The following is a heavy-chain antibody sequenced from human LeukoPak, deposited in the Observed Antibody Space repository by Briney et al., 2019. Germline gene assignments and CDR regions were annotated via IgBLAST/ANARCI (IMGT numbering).Heavy chain of an antibody. CDR2: ISTSGNPT. CDR1: GFTFSSQN. CDR3: VKNGWLDY. V-gene: IGHV3-21*06. D-gene: IGHD6-19*01. Sequence: GGSLRLSCAASGFTFSSQNMNWGREAPGKGLEWGAYISTSGNPTKYADSVEGRFTISRDNAENSLYLLMNSLRVEDTAVYYCVKNGWLDYWGQGILVTVSS. J-gene: IGHJ4*02.